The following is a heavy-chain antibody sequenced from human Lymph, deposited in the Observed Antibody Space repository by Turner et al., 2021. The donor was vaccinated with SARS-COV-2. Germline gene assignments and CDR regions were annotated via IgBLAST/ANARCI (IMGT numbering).Heavy chain of an antibody. J-gene: IGHJ6*02. V-gene: IGHV3-7*03. CDR2: IKQDGSEK. Sequence: EVQLVESGGGLVQPGGSLSLSCAASGFTFSRYWMSWVRQAPGKGLEWVANIKQDGSEKYYVDSVKGRFTISRDNAKNSLYLQMNSLRADDTAVYFCARVGVRFEWSDGYHYYYAMDVWGQGTTVTVSS. D-gene: IGHD3-3*01. CDR3: ARVGVRFEWSDGYHYYYAMDV. CDR1: GFTFSRYW.